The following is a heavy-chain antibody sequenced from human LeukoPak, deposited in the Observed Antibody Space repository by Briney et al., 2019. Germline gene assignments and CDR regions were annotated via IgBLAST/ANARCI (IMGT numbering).Heavy chain of an antibody. CDR1: GGSISSYY. CDR2: IYYSGST. Sequence: SETLSLTCTVSGGSISSYYWSWLRQPPGKGLEWLGYIYYSGSTNYNPSLKSRVTISVDTSKNQFSLKLSSVTAADTAVYYCARGVSGGWLQFLMATDTWYFDLWGRGTLVTVSS. J-gene: IGHJ2*01. CDR3: ARGVSGGWLQFLMATDTWYFDL. D-gene: IGHD5-24*01. V-gene: IGHV4-59*12.